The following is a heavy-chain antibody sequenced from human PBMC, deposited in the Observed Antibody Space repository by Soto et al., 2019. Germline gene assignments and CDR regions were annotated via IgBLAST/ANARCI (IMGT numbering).Heavy chain of an antibody. CDR3: ARDRRMGGVAGRYYYYGMDV. D-gene: IGHD6-19*01. J-gene: IGHJ6*02. V-gene: IGHV6-1*01. Sequence: SQTLSLTCAISGDSVSSNSAAWNWIRQSPSRGLEWLGRTYYRSKWYNDYAVSVKSRITINPDTSKNQFSLQLNSVTPEDTAVYYCARDRRMGGVAGRYYYYGMDVWGQGTTVTV. CDR1: GDSVSSNSAA. CDR2: TYYRSKWYN.